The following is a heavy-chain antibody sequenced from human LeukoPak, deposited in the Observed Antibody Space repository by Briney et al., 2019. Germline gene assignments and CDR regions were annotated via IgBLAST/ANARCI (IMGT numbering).Heavy chain of an antibody. J-gene: IGHJ6*03. V-gene: IGHV4-59*11. CDR1: GGSISRRI. CDR2: MYNSEST. CDR3: ARGPNWGYYGDYSYYMDV. D-gene: IGHD3-3*01. Sequence: SETLSLTCTVSGGSISRRIWSWIRQPPGKGLEWIGYMYNSESTNYNPSLKTRVTISVDTSKNQFSLKLSSVTAADTAVYHCARGPNWGYYGDYSYYMDVWGKGTTVTVSS.